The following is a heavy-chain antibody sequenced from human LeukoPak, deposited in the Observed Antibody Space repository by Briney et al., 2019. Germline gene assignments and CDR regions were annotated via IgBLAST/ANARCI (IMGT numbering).Heavy chain of an antibody. CDR3: SRENGAFCPFGY. CDR2: VSLTGET. V-gene: IGHV4-4*02. CDR1: GGSISSTNW. J-gene: IGHJ4*02. Sequence: SETLSLTCGVSGGSISSTNWWRWVRQPPGQGLEWIGEVSLTGETNYNPSLNGRVTMSLDGSRNQLSLTLTSVTAADTAIYYCSRENGAFCPFGYWGQGTLVIVSS. D-gene: IGHD2-8*01.